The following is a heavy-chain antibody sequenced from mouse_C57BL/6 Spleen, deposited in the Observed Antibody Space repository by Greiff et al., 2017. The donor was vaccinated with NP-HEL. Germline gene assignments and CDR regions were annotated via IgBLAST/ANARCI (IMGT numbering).Heavy chain of an antibody. D-gene: IGHD4-1*01. CDR1: GFTFSDYG. CDR2: ISSGSSTI. CDR3: ASTNWDWYFDV. Sequence: EVQLVESGGGLVKPGGSLKLSCAASGFTFSDYGMHWVRQAPEKGLEWVAYISSGSSTIYYADTVKGRFTISRDNAKNTLFLQMTRLRSEDTAMYYCASTNWDWYFDVWGTGTTVTVSS. V-gene: IGHV5-17*01. J-gene: IGHJ1*03.